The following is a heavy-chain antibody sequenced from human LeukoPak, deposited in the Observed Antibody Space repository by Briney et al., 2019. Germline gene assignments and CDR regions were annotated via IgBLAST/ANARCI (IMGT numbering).Heavy chain of an antibody. V-gene: IGHV4-39*07. CDR1: GGSISSSSYY. J-gene: IGHJ4*02. CDR3: ARDATMMGNYFNY. CDR2: IYHSGST. D-gene: IGHD5-12*01. Sequence: SETLSLTCTVSGGSISSSSYYWGWIRQPPGKGLEWIGSIYHSGSTYYNPSLKSRVTISVDTSKNQFSLKLSSVTAADTAVYYCARDATMMGNYFNYWGQGTLVTVSS.